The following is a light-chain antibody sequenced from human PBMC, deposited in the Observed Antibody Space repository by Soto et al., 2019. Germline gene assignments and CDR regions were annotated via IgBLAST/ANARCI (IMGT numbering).Light chain of an antibody. CDR1: SSNIGAGYD. CDR2: GNR. CDR3: QSYDSSLSGSKVV. V-gene: IGLV1-40*01. Sequence: QSVLTQPPSVSGAPGQRVTISCTGSSSNIGAGYDVHWYQQLPGTAPKLVIYGNRNRPSGVPDRFSGSKSGTSASPAITGLQAEDEADYYCQSYDSSLSGSKVVFGGGTKVTVL. J-gene: IGLJ2*01.